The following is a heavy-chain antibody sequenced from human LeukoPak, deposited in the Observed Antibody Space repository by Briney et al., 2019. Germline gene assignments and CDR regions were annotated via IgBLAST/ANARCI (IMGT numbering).Heavy chain of an antibody. V-gene: IGHV1-2*04. J-gene: IGHJ4*02. Sequence: GGSVEVSRHGSGYPLPRYYMLRGRQAPGPGVGGMGWNNPNSGGTNYAQKFQGWVTMTRDTSISTAYMELSRLRSDDTAVYYCARDLGWRDSSGSSDYWGQGTLVTVSS. D-gene: IGHD3-22*01. CDR3: ARDLGWRDSSGSSDY. CDR1: GYPLPRYY. CDR2: NNPNSGGT.